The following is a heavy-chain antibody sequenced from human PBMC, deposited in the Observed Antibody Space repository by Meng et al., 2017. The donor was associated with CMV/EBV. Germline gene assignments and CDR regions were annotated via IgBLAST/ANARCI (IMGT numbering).Heavy chain of an antibody. D-gene: IGHD2-2*01. Sequence: GGSLRLSCAASGFTFSSYDMHWVRQAPGKGLEWVSYISSSGSTIYYADSVKGRFTISRDNAKNSLYLQMNSLRAEDTAVYYCARDGPIVVVRGHYGMDVWGQGTTVTVSS. CDR1: GFTFSSYD. CDR3: ARDGPIVVVRGHYGMDV. V-gene: IGHV3-48*03. CDR2: ISSSGSTI. J-gene: IGHJ6*02.